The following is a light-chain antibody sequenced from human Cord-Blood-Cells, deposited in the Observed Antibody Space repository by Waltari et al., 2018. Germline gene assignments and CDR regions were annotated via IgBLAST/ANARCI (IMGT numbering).Light chain of an antibody. CDR1: QSVSSY. Sequence: EIVLTPSPATLSLSPGERATLSCRASQSVSSYLAWYQQKPGQAPRLLIYDASNRATGIPARFSGSGSGTDFTLTISSLEPEDFAVYYCQQRSNWLTFGQG. J-gene: IGKJ5*01. CDR3: QQRSNWLT. V-gene: IGKV3-11*01. CDR2: DAS.